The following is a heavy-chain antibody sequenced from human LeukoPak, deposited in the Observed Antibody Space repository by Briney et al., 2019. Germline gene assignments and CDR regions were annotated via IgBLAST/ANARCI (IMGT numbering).Heavy chain of an antibody. Sequence: GESLKISCKGSGYSFTSYRIGWVRHMPGKGLEWMGIIYPGDSYTRYSPSFQGQVTISADKSISTAYLQWSSLKASDTAMYYCARQPTSGWYLGWFDPWGQGTLVTVSS. V-gene: IGHV5-51*01. CDR3: ARQPTSGWYLGWFDP. CDR1: GYSFTSYR. J-gene: IGHJ5*02. D-gene: IGHD6-19*01. CDR2: IYPGDSYT.